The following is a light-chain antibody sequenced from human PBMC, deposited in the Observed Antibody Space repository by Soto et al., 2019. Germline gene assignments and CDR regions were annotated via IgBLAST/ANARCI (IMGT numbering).Light chain of an antibody. CDR3: QQRGT. J-gene: IGKJ4*01. Sequence: EFVLTQPPATLSLSPGERATLSCRASQSVSSYLAWYQQKPGQAPRLLIYDVSNRATGIPARFSGSGSGTDFTLTISSLEPEDFAVYYCQQRGTFGGGTKVEIK. V-gene: IGKV3-11*01. CDR1: QSVSSY. CDR2: DVS.